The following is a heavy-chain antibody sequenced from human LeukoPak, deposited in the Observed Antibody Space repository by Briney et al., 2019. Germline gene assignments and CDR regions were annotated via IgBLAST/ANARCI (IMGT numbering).Heavy chain of an antibody. Sequence: PGGSLRLSCSASGFILRSHAMHWVRQAPGKGLEYVSRISDNGGSTYYADSVKGRFTISRDNSKNTLYLQMNSLRADDTAVYYCAGGQSGSSGWYGLKPFDYWGQGTLVTVSS. J-gene: IGHJ4*02. CDR3: AGGQSGSSGWYGLKPFDY. CDR2: ISDNGGST. CDR1: GFILRSHA. D-gene: IGHD6-19*01. V-gene: IGHV3-64*04.